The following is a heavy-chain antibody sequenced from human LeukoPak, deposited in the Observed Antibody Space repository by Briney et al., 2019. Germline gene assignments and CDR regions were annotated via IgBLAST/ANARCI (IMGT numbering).Heavy chain of an antibody. CDR2: IYNSGST. CDR1: GGSISSYY. J-gene: IGHJ3*02. Sequence: SETLSLTCTVSGGSISSYYWSWIRQPPGKGLEWIGYIYNSGSTNYNPSLKSRVTISVDTSKNQYSLKMSSVTAADTAVYYCARDSGGPHSGFEIWGQGTMVTASS. V-gene: IGHV4-59*01. D-gene: IGHD1-26*01. CDR3: ARDSGGPHSGFEI.